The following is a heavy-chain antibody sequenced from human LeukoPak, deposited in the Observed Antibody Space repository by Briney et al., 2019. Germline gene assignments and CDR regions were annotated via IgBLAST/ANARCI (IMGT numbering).Heavy chain of an antibody. CDR1: VFTFSDYY. J-gene: IGHJ3*02. D-gene: IGHD5-24*01. CDR3: ARVMKSRGDGYIDDGFDI. V-gene: IGHV3-11*05. Sequence: RGGSLRLSCAASVFTFSDYYMSWIRQAPGKGRECGSYISSSSSYTNYADSVKGRFTISRDNAKNSLYLQMNSLRAEDTAVYYCARVMKSRGDGYIDDGFDIWGQGTMVTVSS. CDR2: ISSSSSYT.